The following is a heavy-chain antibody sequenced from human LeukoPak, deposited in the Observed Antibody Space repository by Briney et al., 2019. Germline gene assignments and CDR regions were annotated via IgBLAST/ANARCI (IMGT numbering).Heavy chain of an antibody. J-gene: IGHJ3*02. CDR2: VSSDGGNK. CDR1: GFTFSNYA. CDR3: AREEASGALDAFDI. D-gene: IGHD3-3*01. V-gene: IGHV3-30-3*01. Sequence: GGSLRLSCAASGFTFSNYAMHWVRQAPGKGLEWVAVVSSDGGNKYYADSVKGRFTISRDNSKDTLYLQMNSLRAEDTAVYYCAREEASGALDAFDIWGQGTMVTVSS.